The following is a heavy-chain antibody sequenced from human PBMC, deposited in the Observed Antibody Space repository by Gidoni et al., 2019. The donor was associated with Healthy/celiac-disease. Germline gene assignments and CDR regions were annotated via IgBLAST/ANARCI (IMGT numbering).Heavy chain of an antibody. Sequence: QITLKESGPTLVKPTQTLTLTCTFSGFSLSTSGVGVGWIRQPPGKALEWLALIYWDDDKRYSPSLKSRLTITKDTSKNQVVLTMTNMDPVDTATYYCAHSGLTMVRGVIQRASFDYWGQGTLVTVSS. J-gene: IGHJ4*02. CDR3: AHSGLTMVRGVIQRASFDY. CDR2: IYWDDDK. V-gene: IGHV2-5*02. D-gene: IGHD3-10*01. CDR1: GFSLSTSGVG.